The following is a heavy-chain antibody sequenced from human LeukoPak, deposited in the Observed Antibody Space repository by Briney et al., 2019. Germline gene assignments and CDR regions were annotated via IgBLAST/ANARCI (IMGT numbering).Heavy chain of an antibody. J-gene: IGHJ4*02. CDR1: GGSISSSSYY. CDR3: ASFSSGWPYYFDY. V-gene: IGHV4-39*01. CDR2: IYYSGST. D-gene: IGHD6-19*01. Sequence: SETLSLTCTVSGGSISSSSYYWGWIRQPPGKGLEWIGSIYYSGSTYYNPSLKSRVTISVDTSKNQFSLKLSSVIAADTAVYYSASFSSGWPYYFDYWGQGTLVTVSS.